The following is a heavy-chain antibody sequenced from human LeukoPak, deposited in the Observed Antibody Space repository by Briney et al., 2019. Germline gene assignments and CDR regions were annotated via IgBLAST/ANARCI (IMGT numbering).Heavy chain of an antibody. V-gene: IGHV3-48*03. Sequence: GGSLRLSCAASGLTFSSYEMNWVRQAPGKGLEWVSYISSSGSTIYYADSVKGRFTISRDNAKNSLYLQMNSLRAEDTAVYYCARVGYSSGWSQRPNRFDPWGQGTLVTVSS. CDR2: ISSSGSTI. D-gene: IGHD6-19*01. CDR1: GLTFSSYE. CDR3: ARVGYSSGWSQRPNRFDP. J-gene: IGHJ5*02.